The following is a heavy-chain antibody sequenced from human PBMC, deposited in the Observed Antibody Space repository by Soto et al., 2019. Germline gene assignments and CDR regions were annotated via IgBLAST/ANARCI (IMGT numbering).Heavy chain of an antibody. D-gene: IGHD3-3*01. V-gene: IGHV4-30-2*01. CDR1: GGSITSSEYS. CDR3: ATAHYTRSSPNYSVS. J-gene: IGHJ4*02. CDR2: IDHTGTL. Sequence: TLSLTCNVSGGSITSSEYSWNWIRQAPGRGLEWIGFIDHTGTLYYNPSLKSRGTISLARSEKRFSLKLSSVTAADTAVYFCATAHYTRSSPNYSVSWGQGTLVTVSS.